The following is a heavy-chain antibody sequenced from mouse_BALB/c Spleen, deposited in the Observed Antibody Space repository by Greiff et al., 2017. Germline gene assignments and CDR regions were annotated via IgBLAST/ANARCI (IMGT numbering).Heavy chain of an antibody. Sequence: EVQLVESGGGLVQPGGSRKLSCAASGFTFSSFGMHWVRQAPEKGLEWVAYISSGSSTIYYADTVKGRFTISRDNPKNTLFLQMTSLRSEDTAMYYCAMGPLYYFDYWGQGTTLTVSS. CDR1: GFTFSSFG. V-gene: IGHV5-17*02. CDR3: AMGPLYYFDY. CDR2: ISSGSSTI. J-gene: IGHJ2*01.